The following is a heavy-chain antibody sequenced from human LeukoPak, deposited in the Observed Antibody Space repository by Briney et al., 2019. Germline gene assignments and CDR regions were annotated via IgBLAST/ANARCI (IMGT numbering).Heavy chain of an antibody. Sequence: SQTLSLTCIVSGGSISSGTYYWGWIRQPPGKGLEWIGSIYYSGSTYYNPSLKSRVTISVDTSKKQLSLKLSSVTAADTAVYYCARGFPAMDVWGQGTTVIVSS. CDR2: IYYSGST. J-gene: IGHJ6*02. CDR1: GGSISSGTYY. CDR3: ARGFPAMDV. V-gene: IGHV4-39*07.